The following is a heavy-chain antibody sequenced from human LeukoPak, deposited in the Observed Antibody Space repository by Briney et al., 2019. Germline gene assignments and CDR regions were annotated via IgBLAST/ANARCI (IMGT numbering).Heavy chain of an antibody. CDR3: ARDGAWFGNHDNYYYYYGMDV. CDR2: IWYDGSNK. Sequence: LPGRSLRLSCAASGFTFSSYGMHWVRQAPGKGLEWVAVIWYDGSNKYYADSVKGRFTISRDNSKNTLYLQMNSLRAEDTAVYYCARDGAWFGNHDNYYYYYGMDVWGQGTTVTVSS. J-gene: IGHJ6*02. D-gene: IGHD3-10*01. CDR1: GFTFSSYG. V-gene: IGHV3-33*01.